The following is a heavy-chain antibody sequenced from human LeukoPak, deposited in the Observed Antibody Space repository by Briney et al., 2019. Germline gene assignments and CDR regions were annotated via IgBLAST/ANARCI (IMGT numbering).Heavy chain of an antibody. CDR1: GYTFTNYG. V-gene: IGHV1-18*01. D-gene: IGHD3-9*01. CDR2: ISAYSGAT. Sequence: ASVKVSCKVSGYTFTNYGISWVRQAPGQGLEWMGWISAYSGATNYAQKLQGRATMTTDTSTSTAYMELRSLRSDDTAVYYCARSGIGYFDWYPDWFDPWGQGTLVTVSS. J-gene: IGHJ5*02. CDR3: ARSGIGYFDWYPDWFDP.